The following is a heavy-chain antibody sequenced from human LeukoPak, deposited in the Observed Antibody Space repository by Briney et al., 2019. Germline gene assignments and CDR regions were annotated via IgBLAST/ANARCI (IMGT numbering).Heavy chain of an antibody. D-gene: IGHD6-13*01. J-gene: IGHJ4*02. CDR2: IKQDGSEK. V-gene: IGHV3-7*01. CDR3: ARGSPYSSSSYYFDY. CDR1: GFTFSSYW. Sequence: GGSLRLSCAASGFTFSSYWLSWVRQAPGKGLEWVANIKQDGSEKYYVDSVKGRFTISRDNAKNSPYLQMNSLRADDTAVYYCARGSPYSSSSYYFDYWGQGTLVTVSS.